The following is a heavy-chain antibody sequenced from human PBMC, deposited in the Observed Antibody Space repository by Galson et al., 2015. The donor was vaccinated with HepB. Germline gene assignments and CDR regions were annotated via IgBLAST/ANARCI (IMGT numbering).Heavy chain of an antibody. CDR2: IRYDGSNK. V-gene: IGHV3-30*02. D-gene: IGHD5-12*01. CDR1: GFTFSSYG. Sequence: SLRLSCAASGFTFSSYGMHWVRQAPGKGLEWVAFIRYDGSNKYYADSVKGRFTISRDNSKNTLYPQMNSLRAEDTAVYYCAKERQGVATIMGSLGRQGTFDYWGQGTLVTVSS. J-gene: IGHJ4*02. CDR3: AKERQGVATIMGSLGRQGTFDY.